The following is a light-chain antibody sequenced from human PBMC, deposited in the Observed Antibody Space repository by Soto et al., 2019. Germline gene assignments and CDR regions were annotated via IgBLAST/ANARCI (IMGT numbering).Light chain of an antibody. CDR3: QQYGSSPRT. J-gene: IGKJ1*01. V-gene: IGKV3-20*01. CDR2: GAS. CDR1: QSVSSGY. Sequence: EIVLTQSPGTLSLSPGERATLSCRASQSVSSGYLAWYQHKPGQAPRLLIFGASIRSAGIPDRFTRSGSGADFTLTISRLEPEDFAVYYCQQYGSSPRTFGQGTKVEIK.